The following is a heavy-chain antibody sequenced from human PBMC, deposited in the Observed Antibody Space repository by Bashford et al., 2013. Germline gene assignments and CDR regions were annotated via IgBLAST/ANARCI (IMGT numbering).Heavy chain of an antibody. V-gene: IGHV1/OR15-3*02. D-gene: IGHD2-2*01. CDR3: ARDHFVVVPIVSPEHNHGMDV. CDR2: ISTDRGDT. J-gene: IGHJ6*02. Sequence: WVRQAPGQRLEWMGWISTDRGDTRYSQNLQDRVTISRDTSATTAYMEVHSLTSHDTAVYYCARDHFVVVPIVSPEHNHGMDVWGQGTTVTVSS.